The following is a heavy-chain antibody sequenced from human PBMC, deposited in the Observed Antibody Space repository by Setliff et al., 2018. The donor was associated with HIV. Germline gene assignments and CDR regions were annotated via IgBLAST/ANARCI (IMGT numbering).Heavy chain of an antibody. CDR1: GGSIGSYY. CDR2: VYYTGST. D-gene: IGHD2-2*01. V-gene: IGHV4-59*08. J-gene: IGHJ4*01. CDR3: ARGLSSQTYWGTRPLGLDY. Sequence: SETLSLTCTVSGGSIGSYYWTWIRQPPGRGLEWIGYVYYTGSTNYNPSLKSRVTISLDTSKNEVSLKLSSVTAADTAVYYCARGLSSQTYWGTRPLGLDYWGQGSLVTVSS.